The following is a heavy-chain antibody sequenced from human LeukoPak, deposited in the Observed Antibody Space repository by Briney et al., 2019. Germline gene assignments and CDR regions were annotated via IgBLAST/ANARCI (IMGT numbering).Heavy chain of an antibody. J-gene: IGHJ5*02. CDR3: AKFDSYDSSGYRRLRENRLDP. D-gene: IGHD3-22*01. CDR1: GFTFNNYA. V-gene: IGHV3-23*01. Sequence: GGSLRLSCAASGFTFNNYAMTWVRQAPGKGLEWVSAISGSGGSTYYADSVKGRFTISRDNSKNTLYLQMNSLRAEDTAVYYCAKFDSYDSSGYRRLRENRLDPWGQGTLVTVSS. CDR2: ISGSGGST.